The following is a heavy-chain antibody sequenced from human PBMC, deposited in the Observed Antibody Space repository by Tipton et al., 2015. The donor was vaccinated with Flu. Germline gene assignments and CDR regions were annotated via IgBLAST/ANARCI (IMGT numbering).Heavy chain of an antibody. CDR1: GGSISRSSSY. Sequence: TLSLTCSVSGGSISRSSSYWGWIRQPPGKGLEWIGSFYDGGSTYYNASLKSRVTISVDTSNNQFSLKLSFVTAADTAVYFCARGSGYSSAFEWGQGTKVTVSS. CDR3: ARGSGYSSAFE. V-gene: IGHV4-39*07. D-gene: IGHD6-19*01. CDR2: FYDGGST. J-gene: IGHJ3*01.